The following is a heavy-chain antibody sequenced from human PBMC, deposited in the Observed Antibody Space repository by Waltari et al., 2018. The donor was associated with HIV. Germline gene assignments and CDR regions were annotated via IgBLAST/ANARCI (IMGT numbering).Heavy chain of an antibody. Sequence: ISSGSFYWGWIRQPPGKGLEWIGSINYSGSTYYNPSLRSRVTISVDTSKNQFSLKLNSVTAADTAVYYCARPQAAAGRVGYFDYWGQGTLVTVSS. D-gene: IGHD6-13*01. CDR2: INYSGST. J-gene: IGHJ4*02. CDR1: ISSGSFY. CDR3: ARPQAAAGRVGYFDY. V-gene: IGHV4-39*01.